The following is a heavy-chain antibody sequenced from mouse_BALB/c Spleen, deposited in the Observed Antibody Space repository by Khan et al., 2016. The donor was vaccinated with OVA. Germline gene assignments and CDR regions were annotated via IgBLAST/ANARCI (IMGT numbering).Heavy chain of an antibody. V-gene: IGHV2-3*01. Sequence: QVQLQQSGPGLVAPSQSLSITCTVSGFSLTSYGVNWVRQPPGKGLERLGVIWGDGSTNYHSALISRLSISKDNSKSQVFLKLNSLQTDDTAAYYRVKQYYGTLYAIDYWGQGTAVTVSS. CDR2: IWGDGST. D-gene: IGHD2-1*01. CDR3: VKQYYGTLYAIDY. CDR1: GFSLTSYG. J-gene: IGHJ4*01.